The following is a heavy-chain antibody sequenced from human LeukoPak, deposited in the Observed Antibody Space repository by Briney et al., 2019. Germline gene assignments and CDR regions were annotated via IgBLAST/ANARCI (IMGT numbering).Heavy chain of an antibody. Sequence: ASVKVSCKASGYTFTSYGISWVRQAPGQGLEWMGWISAYNGNTNYAQKLQGRVTMTTDTSTRTAYMELRSLRSDDTAVYYCARDPYYYDSSGYYPPFDYWGQGTLVTVSS. CDR2: ISAYNGNT. CDR3: ARDPYYYDSSGYYPPFDY. V-gene: IGHV1-18*01. D-gene: IGHD3-22*01. J-gene: IGHJ4*02. CDR1: GYTFTSYG.